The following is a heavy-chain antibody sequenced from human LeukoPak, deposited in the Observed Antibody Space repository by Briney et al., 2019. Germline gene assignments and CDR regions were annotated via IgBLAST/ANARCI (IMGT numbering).Heavy chain of an antibody. V-gene: IGHV3-33*01. CDR1: GFTFSSYG. Sequence: GGSLRLSCAASGFTFSSYGTHWVRQAPGKGLEWVAVIWYDGSNKYYADSVKGRFTISRDNSKNTLYLQMNSLRAEDTAVYYCASATGPSYYFDYWGQGTLVTVSS. CDR2: IWYDGSNK. J-gene: IGHJ4*02. CDR3: ASATGPSYYFDY. D-gene: IGHD1-1*01.